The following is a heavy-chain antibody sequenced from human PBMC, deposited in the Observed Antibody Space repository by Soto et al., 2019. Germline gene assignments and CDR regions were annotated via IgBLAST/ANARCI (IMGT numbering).Heavy chain of an antibody. D-gene: IGHD3-10*01. CDR2: ISYDGSNE. CDR3: AKDEALLYEEPVGYFDY. J-gene: IGHJ4*02. V-gene: IGHV3-30*18. Sequence: QVQLVESGGGVVQPGRSLRLSSAASGFTFSVYGMHWVRQAPGKGLEWVAVISYDGSNEYYADSVKGRFTISRDDSKNTLYLQMTSLRAEDTAVYYCAKDEALLYEEPVGYFDYWGQGTLVTVSS. CDR1: GFTFSVYG.